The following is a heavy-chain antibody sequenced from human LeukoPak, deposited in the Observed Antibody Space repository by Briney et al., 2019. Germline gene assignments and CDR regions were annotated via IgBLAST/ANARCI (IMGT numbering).Heavy chain of an antibody. D-gene: IGHD3-22*01. CDR2: ISSSGST. CDR3: ARGPYSYDSSGASDI. Sequence: SETLSLTCTVSGDSISSGDYYWSWIRQPAGTGLEWIGRISSSGSTNYNPSLKSRVTISVDTSKNQFSLKLSSVTAADTAVYFCARGPYSYDSSGASDIWGQGTMVTVSS. J-gene: IGHJ3*02. CDR1: GDSISSGDYY. V-gene: IGHV4-61*02.